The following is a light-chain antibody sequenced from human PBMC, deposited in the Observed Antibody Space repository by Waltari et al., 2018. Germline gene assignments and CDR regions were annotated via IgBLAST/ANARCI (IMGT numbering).Light chain of an antibody. J-gene: IGKJ4*01. CDR3: QQADSFPLT. CDR1: QGIYSW. CDR2: TAS. Sequence: DIQMTQSPSSVSASVGDRVTITCRASQGIYSWLAWYQQKPGKAPKLLIYTASSLQSGVPSRVSGSGSGTDFTLTINSLQPEDFATYYCQQADSFPLTFGGGTKVEIK. V-gene: IGKV1D-12*01.